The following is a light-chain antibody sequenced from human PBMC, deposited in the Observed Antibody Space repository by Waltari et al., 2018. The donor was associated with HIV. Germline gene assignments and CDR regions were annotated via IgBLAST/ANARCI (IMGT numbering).Light chain of an antibody. CDR3: CSKSTIYFGVL. J-gene: IGLJ2*01. Sequence: QSALSQPASVSGSPGQSITISCSGTSNDIGISNLVSWYQHHPGKAPKLIIFDVDKRPSGISGRCSGAKSGYTASLTISGLRTEDEADYFCCSKSTIYFGVLFGGGTTLTVL. CDR1: SNDIGISNL. V-gene: IGLV2-23*02. CDR2: DVD.